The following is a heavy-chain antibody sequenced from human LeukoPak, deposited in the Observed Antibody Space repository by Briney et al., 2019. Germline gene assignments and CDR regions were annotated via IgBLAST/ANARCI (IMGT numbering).Heavy chain of an antibody. CDR2: IYYSGST. D-gene: IGHD2-15*01. CDR3: ARAGTQVAATTYYGMDV. J-gene: IGHJ6*02. V-gene: IGHV4-59*12. CDR1: GGSISSYY. Sequence: TSETLSLTCTVSGGSISSYYWSWIRQPPGKGLEWIGYIYYSGSTNYNPSLKSRVTISVDTSKNQFSLQLNSVTPEDTAVYYCARAGTQVAATTYYGMDVWGQGTTVTVSS.